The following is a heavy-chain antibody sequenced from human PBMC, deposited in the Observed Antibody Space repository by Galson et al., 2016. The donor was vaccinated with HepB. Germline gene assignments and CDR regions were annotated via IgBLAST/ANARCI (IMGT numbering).Heavy chain of an antibody. V-gene: IGHV3-23*01. D-gene: IGHD6-13*01. Sequence: SLRLSCAASGITFSTYAMSWVRQAPGKGLEWVSGISGSGVGTFYADSVKGRFTISRDNSKNTLYLQMNSLKAEDTAVYYCASRVSFDYWGQGPLVTVSS. CDR1: GITFSTYA. CDR3: ASRVSFDY. J-gene: IGHJ4*02. CDR2: ISGSGVGT.